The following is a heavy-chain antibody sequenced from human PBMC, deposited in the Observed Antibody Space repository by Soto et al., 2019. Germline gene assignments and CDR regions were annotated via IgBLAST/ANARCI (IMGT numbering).Heavy chain of an antibody. V-gene: IGHV3-23*01. CDR1: GFTYSNSA. J-gene: IGHJ4*02. CDR2: ISGSGDKT. D-gene: IGHD3-16*01. CDR3: AKYVSGRRTYYFDY. Sequence: EVQLLESGGGLVQPGGSLRLSCAASGFTYSNSAMSWARQAPGEGLEWVSSISGSGDKTYYTDSVKGRFTISRDNTNSRLFLQMNSLRAEDTAVYYCAKYVSGRRTYYFDYWGQGTLVTVSS.